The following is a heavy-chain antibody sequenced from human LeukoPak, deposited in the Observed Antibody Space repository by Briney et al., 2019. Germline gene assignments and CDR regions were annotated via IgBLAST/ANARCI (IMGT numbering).Heavy chain of an antibody. CDR1: GFTFSSYS. D-gene: IGHD3-3*01. J-gene: IGHJ4*02. CDR3: ARDYDFWSGYFDY. V-gene: IGHV3-48*04. Sequence: PGGSLRLSCAASGFTFSSYSMNWVRQAPGKGLEWVSYISSSSSTIYYADSVKGRFTISRDNAKNSLYLQMNSLRAEDTAVYYCARDYDFWSGYFDYWGQGTLVTVSS. CDR2: ISSSSSTI.